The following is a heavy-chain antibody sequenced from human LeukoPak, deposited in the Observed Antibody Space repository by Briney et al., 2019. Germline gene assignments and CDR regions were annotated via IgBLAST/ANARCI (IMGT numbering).Heavy chain of an antibody. V-gene: IGHV4-39*07. D-gene: IGHD6-6*01. Sequence: PSETLSLTCTVSGGSISSSSYYWGWIRQPPGKGLEWIGSIYYSGSTYYNPSLKSRVTISVDTSKNQFSLKLSSVTAADTAVYYCARGMRYSSSSNAFDIWGQGTMVTVSS. CDR2: IYYSGST. CDR1: GGSISSSSYY. CDR3: ARGMRYSSSSNAFDI. J-gene: IGHJ3*02.